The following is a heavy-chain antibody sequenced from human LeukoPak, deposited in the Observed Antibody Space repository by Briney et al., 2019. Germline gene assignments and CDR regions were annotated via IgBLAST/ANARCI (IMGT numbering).Heavy chain of an antibody. CDR2: INAGNGNT. CDR3: ARSRWFGEFLFDY. Sequence: GASVTDSCKASGYTFTSYPMHWVRQAPGQRLEWIGCINAGNGNTKYSQKFQGRVTITRDTSASTAYMELSSLRSEDTAVYYCARSRWFGEFLFDYWGQGTLVTVSS. V-gene: IGHV1-3*01. J-gene: IGHJ4*02. D-gene: IGHD3-10*01. CDR1: GYTFTSYP.